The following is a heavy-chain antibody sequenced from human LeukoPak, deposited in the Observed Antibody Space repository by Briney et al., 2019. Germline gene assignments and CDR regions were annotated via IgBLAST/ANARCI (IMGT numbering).Heavy chain of an antibody. D-gene: IGHD6-13*01. V-gene: IGHV3-30*04. Sequence: PGGSLRLSCAASGFTFSSYAMHWVRQAPGKGLEWVAVISYDGSNKYYADSVKGRFTTSRDNSKNTLYLQMNSLRAEDTAVYYCARGDSSSWFKIDYWGQGTLVTVSS. CDR1: GFTFSSYA. J-gene: IGHJ4*02. CDR3: ARGDSSSWFKIDY. CDR2: ISYDGSNK.